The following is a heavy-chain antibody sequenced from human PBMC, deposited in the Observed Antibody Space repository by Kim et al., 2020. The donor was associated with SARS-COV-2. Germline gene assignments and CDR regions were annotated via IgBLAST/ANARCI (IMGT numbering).Heavy chain of an antibody. Sequence: SETLSLTCAVSGYSISSNIWWGWIRQPPGKGLEWIGYIFYSGIIYYSPSLKSRVTMSVDTSKNQFSLKLSSVTAVDTAVYYCTMGSGLGLPSSFTFDIWGQGTMVTVSS. V-gene: IGHV4-28*05. CDR1: GYSISSNIW. CDR3: TMGSGLGLPSSFTFDI. J-gene: IGHJ3*02. CDR2: IFYSGII. D-gene: IGHD2-21*02.